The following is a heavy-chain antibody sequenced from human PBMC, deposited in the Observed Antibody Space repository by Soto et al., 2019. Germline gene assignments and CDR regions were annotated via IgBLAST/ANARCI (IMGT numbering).Heavy chain of an antibody. V-gene: IGHV4-34*01. CDR3: ARGPTEYSSSLFNSGFDY. CDR1: GGSFSGYY. J-gene: IGHJ4*02. Sequence: SETLSLTCAVYGGSFSGYYWSWIRQPPGKGLEWIGEINHSGSTNYNPSLKSRVTISVDTSKNQFSLKLSSVTAADTAVYYCARGPTEYSSSLFNSGFDYWGQGTLVTVSS. CDR2: INHSGST. D-gene: IGHD6-6*01.